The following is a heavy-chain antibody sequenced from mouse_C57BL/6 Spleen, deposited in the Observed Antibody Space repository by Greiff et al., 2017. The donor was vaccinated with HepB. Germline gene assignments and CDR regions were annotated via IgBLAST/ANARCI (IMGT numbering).Heavy chain of an antibody. CDR2: INPNNGGT. J-gene: IGHJ2*01. Sequence: VQLKESGPELVKPGASVKIPCKASGYTFTDYNMDWVKQSHGKSLEWIGDINPNNGGTIYNQKFKGKATLTVDKSSSTAYMELRSLTSEDTAVYYCARREDYYGSGFDYWGQGTTLTVSS. CDR1: GYTFTDYN. D-gene: IGHD1-1*01. CDR3: ARREDYYGSGFDY. V-gene: IGHV1-18*01.